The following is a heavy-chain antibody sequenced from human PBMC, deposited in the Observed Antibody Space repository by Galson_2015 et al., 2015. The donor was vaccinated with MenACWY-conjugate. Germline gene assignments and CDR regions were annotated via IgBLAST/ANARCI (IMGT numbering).Heavy chain of an antibody. J-gene: IGHJ4*02. CDR3: ARDQGGEPKRAGRGPYSLAS. Sequence: SLRLSCAASGFTFSGFWMSWVRQAPGKGLEWVANIKQDESEKYYVDSVKGRFTISRDNAKNSLYLQMNSLRPEDTAVYYCARDQGGEPKRAGRGPYSLASGGQGT. D-gene: IGHD1-26*01. CDR1: GFTFSGFW. CDR2: IKQDESEK. V-gene: IGHV3-7*03.